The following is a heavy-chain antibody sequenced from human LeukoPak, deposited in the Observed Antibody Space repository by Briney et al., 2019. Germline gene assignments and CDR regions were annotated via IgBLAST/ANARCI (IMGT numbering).Heavy chain of an antibody. CDR2: INSDGSST. D-gene: IGHD6-13*01. Sequence: GGSLRLSCAASGFTFSSYWMHWVRQAPGKGLVWVSRINSDGSSTSYADSVKGRFTISRDNAKNTLYLQMNSLGAEDTAVYYCARVSGWYSPFDPWGQGTLVTVSS. J-gene: IGHJ5*02. CDR3: ARVSGWYSPFDP. V-gene: IGHV3-74*01. CDR1: GFTFSSYW.